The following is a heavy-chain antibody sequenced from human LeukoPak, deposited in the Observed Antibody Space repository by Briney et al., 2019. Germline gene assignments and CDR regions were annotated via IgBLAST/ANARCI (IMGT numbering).Heavy chain of an antibody. J-gene: IGHJ4*02. V-gene: IGHV4-59*01. CDR1: GGSISSYY. CDR2: IYYSGST. Sequence: SETLSLTCTVSGGSISSYYWSWIRQPPGKGLEWIGYIYYSGSTNYNPSLKSRVTISVDTSKNQFSLKLSSVTAADTAVYYCARVRKRYYYDSSGPDFNYWGQGTLVTVSS. D-gene: IGHD3-22*01. CDR3: ARVRKRYYYDSSGPDFNY.